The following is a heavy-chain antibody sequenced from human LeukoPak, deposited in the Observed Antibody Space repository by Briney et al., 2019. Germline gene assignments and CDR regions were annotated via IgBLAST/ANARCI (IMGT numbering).Heavy chain of an antibody. D-gene: IGHD3-3*01. J-gene: IGHJ4*02. CDR3: TCYDFWSGYYPMEHY. CDR2: ISSSGSTI. V-gene: IGHV3-48*03. Sequence: GGSLRLSCAASGFTFSSYEMNWVRQAPGKGLEWVSYISSSGSTIYYADSVKGRFTISRDNAKNSLYLQMNSLRAEDTAVYYCTCYDFWSGYYPMEHYWGQGTLVTVSS. CDR1: GFTFSSYE.